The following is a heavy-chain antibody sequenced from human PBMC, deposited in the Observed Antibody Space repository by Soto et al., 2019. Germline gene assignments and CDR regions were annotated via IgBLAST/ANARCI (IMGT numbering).Heavy chain of an antibody. CDR1: GGSVNGYY. D-gene: IGHD2-21*01. CDR3: ARAPAEESGDRGKGTRYLDC. V-gene: IGHV4-59*02. Sequence: SETLSLTCTVSGGSVNGYYWSWIRQPPGKGLEWIGYVHYSGVTHYNPSLQSRVTMSIDTSNNRFSLRLNSVTAPDTDVYYSARAPAEESGDRGKGTRYLDCWRQGALVTVSS. J-gene: IGHJ4*02. CDR2: VHYSGVT.